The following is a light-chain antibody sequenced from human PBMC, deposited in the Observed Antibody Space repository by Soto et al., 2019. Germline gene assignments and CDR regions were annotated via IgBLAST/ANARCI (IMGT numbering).Light chain of an antibody. Sequence: SYVLTQRPSVSVAPEQTARITCGGDNIGDKAVHWYQHRPGQAPVLVIFYDFERPSGMHERFSGSNSGNTATLTISRVEAGDEADYYCQVWDTTNDHPIFGGGTKL. CDR3: QVWDTTNDHPI. CDR2: YDF. CDR1: NIGDKA. V-gene: IGLV3-21*04. J-gene: IGLJ2*01.